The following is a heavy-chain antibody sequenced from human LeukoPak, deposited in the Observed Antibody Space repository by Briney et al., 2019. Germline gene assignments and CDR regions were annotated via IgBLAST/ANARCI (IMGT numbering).Heavy chain of an antibody. CDR1: GGSFNGYY. CDR2: TNHSGST. D-gene: IGHD2-21*02. CDR3: AKAYCGGGCYPNHWYFDL. J-gene: IGHJ2*01. V-gene: IGHV4-34*01. Sequence: PSETLSLTCAVYGGSFNGYYWSWIRQPPGKGLEWIGETNHSGSTNYNPSLKSRVTISVDTSKNQFSLKLSSVTAADTAVYYCAKAYCGGGCYPNHWYFDLWGRGTLVTVSS.